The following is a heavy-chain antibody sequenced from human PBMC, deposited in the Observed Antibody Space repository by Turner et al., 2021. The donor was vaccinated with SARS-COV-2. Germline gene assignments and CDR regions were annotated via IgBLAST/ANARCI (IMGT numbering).Heavy chain of an antibody. J-gene: IGHJ4*02. CDR2: IYSGGST. D-gene: IGHD3-16*01. V-gene: IGHV3-53*02. CDR1: GFTVSSNY. CDR3: ARDWGEYYFDY. Sequence: EVQLVETGGGLIQPGGSLRLSCAASGFTVSSNYMSWVRQAPGKGLEWVSVIYSGGSTCYADSVKVRFTISRDNSKNTLYLQMNSLRAEDTAVYYCARDWGEYYFDYWGQGTLVTVSS.